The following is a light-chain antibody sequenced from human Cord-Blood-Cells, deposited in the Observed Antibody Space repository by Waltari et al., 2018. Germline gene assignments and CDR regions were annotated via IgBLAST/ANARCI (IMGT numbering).Light chain of an antibody. CDR3: QQRSNWPPALT. CDR2: DAS. V-gene: IGKV3-11*01. CDR1: QSVSSY. J-gene: IGKJ4*01. Sequence: EIVLTQSPSTLPLSPGERATLTCRASQSVSSYLAWYQQKPGQASRLLIYDASNRATGIPARFSGSGSGTDFTLTISSLEPEDFAVYYCQQRSNWPPALTVGGGTKVEIK.